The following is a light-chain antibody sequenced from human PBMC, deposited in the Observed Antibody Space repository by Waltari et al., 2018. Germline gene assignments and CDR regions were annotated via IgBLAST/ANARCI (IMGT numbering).Light chain of an antibody. CDR3: CSYAGSYTWV. V-gene: IGLV2-23*01. CDR1: SSDVGHYNI. J-gene: IGLJ3*02. CDR2: DDN. Sequence: QPALTQPASVSGSPGQSITIPRTGTSSDVGHYNIGSWNQQYPGKAPKVMIYDDNRRPSGVSNRFSGSKSGNTASLTISGVQAEDEADYCCCSYAGSYTWVFGGGTKLTVL.